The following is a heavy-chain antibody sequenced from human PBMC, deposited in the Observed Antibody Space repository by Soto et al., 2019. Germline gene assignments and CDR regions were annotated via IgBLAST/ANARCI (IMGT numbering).Heavy chain of an antibody. CDR1: GGSFSGYY. Sequence: PSETLSLTCAVYGGSFSGYYWSWIRQPPGKGLEWIGYIYYSGSTNYNPSLKSRVTISVDTSKNQFSLKLSSVTAADTAVYYCARVGDSCFDIWGQGTMVTVSS. V-gene: IGHV4-59*01. CDR3: ARVGDSCFDI. D-gene: IGHD4-17*01. J-gene: IGHJ3*02. CDR2: IYYSGST.